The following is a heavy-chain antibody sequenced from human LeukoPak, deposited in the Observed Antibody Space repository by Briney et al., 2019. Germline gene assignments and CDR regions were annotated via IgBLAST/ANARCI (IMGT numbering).Heavy chain of an antibody. CDR1: GGSISSYY. CDR3: ARGRLLYSSGWPFDY. J-gene: IGHJ4*02. D-gene: IGHD6-19*01. Sequence: SETLSLTCTVSGGSISSYYWSWIRQPPGKGLEWIGYIYYSGSTNYNPSLKSRVTISVDTSKNLFSLKLSSVTAADTAVYYCARGRLLYSSGWPFDYWGQGTLVTVSS. V-gene: IGHV4-59*01. CDR2: IYYSGST.